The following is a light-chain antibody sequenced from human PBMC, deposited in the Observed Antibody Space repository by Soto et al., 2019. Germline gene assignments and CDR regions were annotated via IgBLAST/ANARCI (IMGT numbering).Light chain of an antibody. CDR2: TAS. Sequence: DIPMTQSPSTLAASVGDRVTITCRASQSISSWMAWYQQKPGQAPKLLIYTASSLQTGVPSRFSGTGSGTEFTLTISSLQPDDFATYYCQQYHSWTFGQGTKVEIK. V-gene: IGKV1-5*03. CDR3: QQYHSWT. J-gene: IGKJ1*01. CDR1: QSISSW.